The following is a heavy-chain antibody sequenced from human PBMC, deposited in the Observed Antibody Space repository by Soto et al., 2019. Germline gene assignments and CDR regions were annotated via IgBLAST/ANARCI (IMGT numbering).Heavy chain of an antibody. CDR2: IKSKTDGGST. J-gene: IGHJ5*02. Sequence: VQLVESGGGLVKPGGSLRLSCAASRFTFSNAWMSWVRQAPGKGLEWVVRIKSKTDGGSTDYAAPVKGRFTISRDDSKNMLDLQMHSLKPEDTAVYYCTTDTSYNSAWYGQGFDPWGQGTLVTVSS. CDR3: TTDTSYNSAWYGQGFDP. CDR1: RFTFSNAW. D-gene: IGHD6-13*01. V-gene: IGHV3-15*01.